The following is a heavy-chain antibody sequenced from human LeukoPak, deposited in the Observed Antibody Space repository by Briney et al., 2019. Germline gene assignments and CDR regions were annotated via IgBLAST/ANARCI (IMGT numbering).Heavy chain of an antibody. CDR2: IVYDGSKK. CDR1: GFTFGRHG. D-gene: IGHD5-12*01. J-gene: IGHJ4*02. Sequence: PGGSLRLSRAASGFTFGRHGMHWVRQAPGKGLEWVAVIVYDGSKKFYADSMKDRFTISRDNFKNTLYLQMNSLRAEDTALYYCARDRRGNSGYDTALDYWGQGTLVTVSS. V-gene: IGHV3-33*01. CDR3: ARDRRGNSGYDTALDY.